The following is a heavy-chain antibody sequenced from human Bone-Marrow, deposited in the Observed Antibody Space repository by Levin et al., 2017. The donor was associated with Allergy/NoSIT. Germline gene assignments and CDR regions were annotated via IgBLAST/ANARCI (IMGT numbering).Heavy chain of an antibody. CDR1: GFSFSSYA. J-gene: IGHJ4*02. V-gene: IGHV3-23*01. CDR2: ISGGGGST. CDR3: AKGFSFGGLIVLPDY. D-gene: IGHD3-16*02. Sequence: HSGGSLRLSCAASGFSFSSYAMSWVRQAPGKGLEWVSAISGGGGSTYYADSVKGRFTISRDKSKNTLYLQMTSLRAEDTALYYCAKGFSFGGLIVLPDYWGQGTLVTVSS.